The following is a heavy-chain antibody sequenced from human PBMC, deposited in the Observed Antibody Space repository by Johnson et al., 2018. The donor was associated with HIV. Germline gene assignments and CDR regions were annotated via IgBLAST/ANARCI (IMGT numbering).Heavy chain of an antibody. Sequence: EVQLVESGGGLVQPGRSLRLSCAASGFTFDDYAMHWVRQAPGKGLEWVSGISWNSGSIGYADSVKGRFTISRDNAKNSLYLQMNSLRAEDTALYYGAKVYYDSSGYGAFDIWGQGTMVTVSS. CDR3: AKVYYDSSGYGAFDI. V-gene: IGHV3-9*01. CDR2: ISWNSGSI. CDR1: GFTFDDYA. D-gene: IGHD3-22*01. J-gene: IGHJ3*02.